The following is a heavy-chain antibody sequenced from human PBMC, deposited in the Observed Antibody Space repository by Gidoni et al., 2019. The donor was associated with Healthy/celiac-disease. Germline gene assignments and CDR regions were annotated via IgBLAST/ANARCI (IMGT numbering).Heavy chain of an antibody. CDR3: ARVDGRFRPFDP. D-gene: IGHD3-10*01. V-gene: IGHV3-21*01. CDR1: GFTFSSYS. CDR2: ISSSSSYI. J-gene: IGHJ5*02. Sequence: EVQLVESGGGLVKPGGSLRLSCAASGFTFSSYSMNWVRQAPGKGLEWVSSISSSSSYIYYADSVKGRFTISRDNAKNSLYLQMNSLRAEDTAVYYCARVDGRFRPFDPWGQGTLVTVSS.